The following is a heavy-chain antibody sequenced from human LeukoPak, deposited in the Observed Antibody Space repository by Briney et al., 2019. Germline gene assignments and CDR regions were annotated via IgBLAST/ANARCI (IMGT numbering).Heavy chain of an antibody. CDR3: ASKVVPAAQFDP. D-gene: IGHD2-2*01. Sequence: SVKVSCKASGGTFSSYAISWVRQAPGQGLEWMGGIIPIFGTANYAQKFQGRVTITTDESTSTAYMELSSLRSEDTAVYYCASKVVPAAQFDPWGQRTLVTVSS. V-gene: IGHV1-69*05. CDR1: GGTFSSYA. CDR2: IIPIFGTA. J-gene: IGHJ5*02.